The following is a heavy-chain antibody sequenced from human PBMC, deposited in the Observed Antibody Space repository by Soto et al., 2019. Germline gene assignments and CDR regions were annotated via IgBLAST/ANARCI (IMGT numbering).Heavy chain of an antibody. CDR1: GGSISFYY. Sequence: PSGTLSLTCTISGGSISFYYWSWIRQTAGQGLEWIGYIYASGSPYYNPSLRSRVTISADTSKNQISLKLTSPTAADTAVYYCARGPFRPSAMDVWGQGTTVTVSS. D-gene: IGHD3-10*01. CDR2: IYASGSP. CDR3: ARGPFRPSAMDV. J-gene: IGHJ6*02. V-gene: IGHV4-59*01.